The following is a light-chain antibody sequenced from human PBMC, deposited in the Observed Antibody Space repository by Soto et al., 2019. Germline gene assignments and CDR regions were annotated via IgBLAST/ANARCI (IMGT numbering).Light chain of an antibody. J-gene: IGLJ1*01. CDR3: AAWDDSLNGYV. Sequence: QSVLPQPPSASGTPGQRVTISCSGSSSNIGSNTVNWYHQLPGTAPKLLIYSNNQRPSGVPDRFSGSKSGTSASLAISGLQSEDEADYYCAAWDDSLNGYVFGTGTKVTVL. CDR2: SNN. CDR1: SSNIGSNT. V-gene: IGLV1-44*01.